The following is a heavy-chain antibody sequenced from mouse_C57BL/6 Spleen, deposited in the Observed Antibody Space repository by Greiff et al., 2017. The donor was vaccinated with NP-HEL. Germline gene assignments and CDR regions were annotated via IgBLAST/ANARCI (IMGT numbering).Heavy chain of an antibody. J-gene: IGHJ3*01. Sequence: QVQLQQPGAELVKPGASVTLSCKASGYTFTSYWMHWVKQRPGQGLEWIGMIPPNSGSTNYNEKFKSKATLTVDKSSSTAYMHLSSLTSEDSAVYYCARRDGNYWFAYWGQGTLVTVSA. D-gene: IGHD2-1*01. V-gene: IGHV1-64*01. CDR3: ARRDGNYWFAY. CDR1: GYTFTSYW. CDR2: IPPNSGST.